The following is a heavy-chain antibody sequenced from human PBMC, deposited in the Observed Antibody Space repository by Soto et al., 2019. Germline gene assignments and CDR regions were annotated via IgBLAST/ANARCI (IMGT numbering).Heavy chain of an antibody. J-gene: IGHJ6*02. Sequence: PSDTLSLTCTVSGGSISISSYYCVWIRLPPGKGLEWIGSIFYSGSTYYNPSLKSRVTISVDTSKNQFSLKLSSVTAADTAVYYCACIFSGGYSYEIYNYGMDVWGQGTTVT. CDR3: ACIFSGGYSYEIYNYGMDV. CDR2: IFYSGST. D-gene: IGHD5-18*01. V-gene: IGHV4-39*01. CDR1: GGSISISSYY.